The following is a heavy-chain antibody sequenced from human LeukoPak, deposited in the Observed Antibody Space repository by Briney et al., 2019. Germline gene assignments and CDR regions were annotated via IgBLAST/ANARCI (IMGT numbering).Heavy chain of an antibody. Sequence: GASVKVSCKVSGYTLTELSMHWVRQAPGKGLEWMGGFDPEDGETIYAQNFQGRVPMTEDPSTDTAYMALSSLRSEDTAVYYCATAPYYYDSSGPFDYWGQGTLVTVSS. D-gene: IGHD3-22*01. V-gene: IGHV1-24*01. CDR3: ATAPYYYDSSGPFDY. CDR1: GYTLTELS. J-gene: IGHJ4*02. CDR2: FDPEDGET.